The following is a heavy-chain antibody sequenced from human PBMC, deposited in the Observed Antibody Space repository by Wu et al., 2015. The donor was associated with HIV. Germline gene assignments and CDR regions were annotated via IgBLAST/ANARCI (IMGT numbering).Heavy chain of an antibody. CDR2: INPNRGGT. V-gene: IGHV1-2*02. Sequence: QVHLVQSGAEVKKPGASVMVSCKTSGYTFTDYYMYWVRQAPGQGLEWMGWINPNRGGTKYAQKFQGRVTMTRDTAVNTAYMELNSLRSDDTAVYYCARLQSLSGFYSNADYWGQGTLVTVSS. J-gene: IGHJ4*02. D-gene: IGHD3-22*01. CDR1: GYTFTDYY. CDR3: ARLQSLSGFYSNADY.